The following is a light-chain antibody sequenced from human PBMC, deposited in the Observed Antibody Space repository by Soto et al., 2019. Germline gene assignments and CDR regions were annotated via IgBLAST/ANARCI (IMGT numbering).Light chain of an antibody. CDR2: GAS. V-gene: IGKV3-20*01. CDR3: QQYGSAPIP. Sequence: EVGLWLSAVTMSLYPGARATLSCRASQSVRSSNLAWYQQKPGQAPRLLIYGASSRATGIPDRFSGSGSATDFTLTISRLEPEDFAVYYCQQYGSAPIPFGGGTKV. J-gene: IGKJ4*01. CDR1: QSVRSSN.